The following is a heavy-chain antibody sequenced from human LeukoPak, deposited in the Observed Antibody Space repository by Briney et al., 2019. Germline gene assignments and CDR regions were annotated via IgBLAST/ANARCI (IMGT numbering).Heavy chain of an antibody. Sequence: GGSLRLSCAASGFTFSSYGMHWVRQAPGKGLEWVSAISGSGGSTYYADSVKGRFTISRDNSKNTLYLQMNSLRAEDTAVYYCAKVQYSSSSGIYWGQGTLVTVSS. CDR2: ISGSGGST. D-gene: IGHD6-6*01. V-gene: IGHV3-23*01. CDR1: GFTFSSYG. CDR3: AKVQYSSSSGIY. J-gene: IGHJ4*02.